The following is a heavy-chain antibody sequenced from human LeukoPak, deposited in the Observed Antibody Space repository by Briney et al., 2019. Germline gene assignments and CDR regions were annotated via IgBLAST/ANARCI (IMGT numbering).Heavy chain of an antibody. CDR1: GYTFTGYY. CDR2: INPNSGGT. V-gene: IGHV1-2*02. J-gene: IGHJ3*02. D-gene: IGHD3-10*01. CDR3: ARDFFGLEAFDI. Sequence: ASVKVSCKASGYTFTGYYMHWVRQAPGQGLEWMGWINPNSGGTNYAQKFQGRVTMTRDTSISTAYMELSRLRSDDTAVYYCARDFFGLEAFDIWGQGTMVTVSS.